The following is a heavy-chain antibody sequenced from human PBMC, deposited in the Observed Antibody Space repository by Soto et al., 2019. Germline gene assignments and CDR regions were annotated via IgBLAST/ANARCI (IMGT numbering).Heavy chain of an antibody. V-gene: IGHV3-23*01. J-gene: IGHJ5*02. CDR2: ISGSGGST. CDR1: GFTFSSYA. Sequence: EVQLLESGGGLVQPGGSLRLSCAASGFTFSSYAMSWVRQAPGKGLEWVSAISGSGGSTYYADSVKGRFTISRDNSKNTLYLQMNSLRAEDTAVYYCAKGNIVGVGAATRLGFDPWGQGTLVTVSS. CDR3: AKGNIVGVGAATRLGFDP. D-gene: IGHD2-15*01.